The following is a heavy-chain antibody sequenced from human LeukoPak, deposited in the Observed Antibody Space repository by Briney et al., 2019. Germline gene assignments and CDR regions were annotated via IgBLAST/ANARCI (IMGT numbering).Heavy chain of an antibody. J-gene: IGHJ4*02. CDR3: VRRSPNYYFDY. Sequence: GGSLRLSCAASGFTFSNYNMNWVRQAPGKGLEWVSSISSSNNYIYYADSVKGLFTISRDNAKNSLYLQMNSLRAEDTAVYYRVRRSPNYYFDYWGQGTPVTVSS. CDR2: ISSSNNYI. V-gene: IGHV3-21*01. CDR1: GFTFSNYN.